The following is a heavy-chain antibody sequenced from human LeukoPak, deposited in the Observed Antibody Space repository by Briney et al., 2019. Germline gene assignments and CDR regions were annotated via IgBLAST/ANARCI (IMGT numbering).Heavy chain of an antibody. J-gene: IGHJ6*02. Sequence: SETLSLTCAVYGGSFSGYYWSWIRQPPGKGLEWIGEINHSGSTNYNPSLKSRVTISVHTSKNQFSLKLSSVTAADTAVYYCARGRLRFLEWSSPGMDVWGQGTTVTVSS. CDR3: ARGRLRFLEWSSPGMDV. CDR2: INHSGST. CDR1: GGSFSGYY. V-gene: IGHV4-34*01. D-gene: IGHD3-3*01.